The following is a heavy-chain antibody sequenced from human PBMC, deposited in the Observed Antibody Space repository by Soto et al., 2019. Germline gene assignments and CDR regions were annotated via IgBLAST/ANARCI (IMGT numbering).Heavy chain of an antibody. Sequence: LSLTCTVSGGSISSGDYYWSWIRQPPGKGLEWIGYIYYSGSTYYNPSLKSRVTISVDTSKNQFSLKLSSVTAADTAVYYCARENPVDGMDVWGQGTTVTVSS. CDR2: IYYSGST. J-gene: IGHJ6*02. V-gene: IGHV4-30-4*01. CDR1: GGSISSGDYY. CDR3: ARENPVDGMDV.